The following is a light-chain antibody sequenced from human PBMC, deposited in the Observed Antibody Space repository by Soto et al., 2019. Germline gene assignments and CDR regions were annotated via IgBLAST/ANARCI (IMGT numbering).Light chain of an antibody. V-gene: IGKV3-11*01. Sequence: PGERATLSCRASQHIDVYLDWLQQKPGQSPRLLIFDASARATGTPTRFSGSGSGTDFTLTISSLEAEDFAVYYCQQRGDWPLTFGPGTKVDI. CDR2: DAS. CDR1: QHIDVY. CDR3: QQRGDWPLT. J-gene: IGKJ3*01.